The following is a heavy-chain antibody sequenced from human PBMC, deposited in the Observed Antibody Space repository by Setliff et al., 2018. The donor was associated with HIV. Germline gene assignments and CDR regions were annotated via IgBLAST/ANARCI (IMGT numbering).Heavy chain of an antibody. CDR3: ARHDGMKAARRYNNDYMDV. J-gene: IGHJ6*03. D-gene: IGHD6-6*01. Sequence: PSESLSLTCTVSGVSTSSTSHYWGWIRQPPGKGLEWIGYIFYSGSTYSNPSLKSRVTISVDTSKNQFSLKLSSVTAADTAVYYCARHDGMKAARRYNNDYMDVWGKGTTVTVSS. CDR2: IFYSGST. CDR1: GVSTSSTSHY. V-gene: IGHV4-39*01.